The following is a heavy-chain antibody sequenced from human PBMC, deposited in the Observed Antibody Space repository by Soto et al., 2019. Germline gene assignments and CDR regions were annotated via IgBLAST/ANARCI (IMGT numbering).Heavy chain of an antibody. CDR2: IYYSGST. J-gene: IGHJ4*02. CDR1: GGSINSYY. V-gene: IGHV4-59*01. CDR3: ASARSYRGNFHFDY. D-gene: IGHD1-26*01. Sequence: SETLSLTCTVSGGSINSYYWSWIRQPPGKGLEWIGYIYYSGSTNYSPPLQSRVTISIDTSKNQFSLKLSSVTAADTAVYYCASARSYRGNFHFDYWGQGTLVTVSS.